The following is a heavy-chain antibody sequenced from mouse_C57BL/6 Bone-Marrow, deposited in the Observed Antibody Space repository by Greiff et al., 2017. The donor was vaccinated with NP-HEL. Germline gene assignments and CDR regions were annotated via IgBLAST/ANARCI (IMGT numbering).Heavy chain of an antibody. Sequence: EVQGVESGPELVKPGASVKIPCKASGYTFTDYNMDWVKQSHGKSLEWIGDINPNNGGTIYNQKFKGKATLTVDKSSSTAYMELRSLTSEDTAVYYCAREGYYGISYYFDYWGQGTTLTVSS. CDR3: AREGYYGISYYFDY. CDR1: GYTFTDYN. D-gene: IGHD1-1*01. J-gene: IGHJ2*01. CDR2: INPNNGGT. V-gene: IGHV1-18*01.